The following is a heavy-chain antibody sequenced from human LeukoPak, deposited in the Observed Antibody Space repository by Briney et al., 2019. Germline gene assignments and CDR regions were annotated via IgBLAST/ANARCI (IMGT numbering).Heavy chain of an antibody. J-gene: IGHJ4*02. CDR1: GFTFSSYS. V-gene: IGHV3-21*01. D-gene: IGHD1-26*01. CDR2: ISSSSSYI. Sequence: GGSLRLSCAASGFTFSSYSMNWVRQAPGKGLEWVSSISSSSSYIYYADPVKGRFTISRDNAKNSLYLQMNSLRAEDTAVYYCARSSGSYFGFHWGQGTLVTVSS. CDR3: ARSSGSYFGFH.